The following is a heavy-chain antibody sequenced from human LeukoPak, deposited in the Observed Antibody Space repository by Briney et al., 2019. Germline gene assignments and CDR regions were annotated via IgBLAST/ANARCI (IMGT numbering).Heavy chain of an antibody. J-gene: IGHJ4*02. Sequence: PSETLSLTCTVSGGSISNYYWTWIRQPAGKGLEWIGRIYDNGDTNYNPSLKSRVSMSVDTSKNQFSLRLTSVTAADTAVYFCARATLDMFLNEAYHFDFWGQGTLVTVPS. CDR3: ARATLDMFLNEAYHFDF. CDR2: IYDNGDT. CDR1: GGSISNYY. D-gene: IGHD2/OR15-2a*01. V-gene: IGHV4-4*07.